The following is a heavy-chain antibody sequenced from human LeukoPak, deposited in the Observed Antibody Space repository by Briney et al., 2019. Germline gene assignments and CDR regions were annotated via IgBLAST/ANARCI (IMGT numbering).Heavy chain of an antibody. CDR1: GFTFSSYN. V-gene: IGHV3-21*04. Sequence: GGSLRLSCAASGFTFSSYNMNWVRQAPGKGLEWVSSISSSSSYIYYADSVKGRFTISRDNAKNSLYLQMNSLRAEDTAVYYCARVLKGRAPFDYWGQGTLVTVSS. CDR2: ISSSSSYI. CDR3: ARVLKGRAPFDY. J-gene: IGHJ4*02.